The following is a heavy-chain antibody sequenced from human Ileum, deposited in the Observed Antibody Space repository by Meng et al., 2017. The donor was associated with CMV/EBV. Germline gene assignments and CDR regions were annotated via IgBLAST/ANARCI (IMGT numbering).Heavy chain of an antibody. CDR3: ARVNSRGYSYGPRVGWFDP. CDR2: IYYSGST. D-gene: IGHD5-18*01. CDR1: SGGYY. J-gene: IGHJ5*02. V-gene: IGHV4-31*02. Sequence: SGGYYWSWIRQHPGKGLEWIGYIYYSGSTYYNPSLKSRVTISVDTSKNQFSLKLSSVTAADTAVYYCARVNSRGYSYGPRVGWFDPWGQGTLVTVSS.